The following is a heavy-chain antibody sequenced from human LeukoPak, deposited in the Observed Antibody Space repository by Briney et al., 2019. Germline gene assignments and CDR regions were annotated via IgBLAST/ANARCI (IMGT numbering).Heavy chain of an antibody. CDR1: GGTFSSYA. CDR3: ASQRQGGYFDY. V-gene: IGHV1-69*13. CDR2: IIPIFGTA. Sequence: ASVKVSCKASGGTFSSYAISWVRQAPGQGLEWMGGIIPIFGTANYAQKFQGRVTITADESTSTAYMELSSLRSEDTAVYYCASQRQGGYFDYWAREPWSPSPQ. J-gene: IGHJ4*02. D-gene: IGHD6-25*01.